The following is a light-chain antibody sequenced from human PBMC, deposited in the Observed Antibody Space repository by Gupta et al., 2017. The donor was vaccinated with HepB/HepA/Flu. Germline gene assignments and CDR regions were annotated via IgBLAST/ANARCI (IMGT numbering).Light chain of an antibody. CDR1: SSDVGGYNY. Sequence: QSALTQPASVSGSPGQSITISCTGTSSDVGGYNYVSWYQQHPGKAPKLIIYDVPNRPSGVSNRFSGSKSGNTASLAISGLQAEDEADYYCSSYTSITSLAVFGTGTKVTVL. J-gene: IGLJ1*01. CDR2: DVP. CDR3: SSYTSITSLAV. V-gene: IGLV2-14*03.